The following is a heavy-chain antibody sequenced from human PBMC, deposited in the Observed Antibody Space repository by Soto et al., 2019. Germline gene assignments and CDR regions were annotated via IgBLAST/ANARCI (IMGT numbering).Heavy chain of an antibody. CDR3: ARHGSYCFDC. CDR2: ICSTSSCT. V-gene: IGHV3-11*06. CDR1: GFTFSDYY. Sequence: GGSLRLSCAASGFTFSDYYMSWIRQAPGKGLEWVSYICSTSSCTNYADSVKGRFTISRDNAKNSLYLQMDSLRAEDTAVYYCARHGSYCFDCWGQGTLVTVSS. J-gene: IGHJ4*02. D-gene: IGHD1-26*01.